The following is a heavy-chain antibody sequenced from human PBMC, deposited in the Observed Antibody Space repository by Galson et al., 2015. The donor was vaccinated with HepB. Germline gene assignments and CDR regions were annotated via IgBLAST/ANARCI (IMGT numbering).Heavy chain of an antibody. V-gene: IGHV3-33*01. Sequence: SLRLSCAASGFTFSSYGMHWVRQAPGKGLEWVAVIWYDGSNKYYADSVKGRFTISRDNSKNTLYLQMNSLRAEDTAVYYCATEGGTYYYDSSGSHGWYFDYWGQGTLVTVSS. CDR1: GFTFSSYG. CDR2: IWYDGSNK. CDR3: ATEGGTYYYDSSGSHGWYFDY. J-gene: IGHJ4*02. D-gene: IGHD3-22*01.